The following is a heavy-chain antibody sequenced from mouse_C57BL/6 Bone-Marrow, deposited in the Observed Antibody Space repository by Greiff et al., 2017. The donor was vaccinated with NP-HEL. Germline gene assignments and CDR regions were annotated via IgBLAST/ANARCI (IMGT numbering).Heavy chain of an antibody. Sequence: VQLQQSGAELVRPGASVKLSCTASGFNIKDDYMHWVKQRPEQGLEWIGWIDPENGDTEYASKFQGKAPITADTSSNTAYLQLSSVTSEDTAVYYCTTNTYYSNCWYFDVWGTGTTVTVSS. CDR1: GFNIKDDY. D-gene: IGHD2-5*01. V-gene: IGHV14-4*01. CDR2: IDPENGDT. J-gene: IGHJ1*03. CDR3: TTNTYYSNCWYFDV.